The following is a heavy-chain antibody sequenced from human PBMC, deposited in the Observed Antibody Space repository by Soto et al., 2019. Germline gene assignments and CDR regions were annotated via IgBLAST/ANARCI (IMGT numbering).Heavy chain of an antibody. D-gene: IGHD1-26*01. CDR3: ARWDGIEYYFDY. CDR1: GGSISSGGYY. J-gene: IGHJ4*02. CDR2: IYYSGST. Sequence: TSETLSLTCTVSGGSISSGGYYWSWIRQHPGKGLEWIGYIYYSGSTYYNPSLKSRVTISVDTSKNQFSLKLSSVTAADTAVYYCARWDGIEYYFDYWGQGTLVTVS. V-gene: IGHV4-31*03.